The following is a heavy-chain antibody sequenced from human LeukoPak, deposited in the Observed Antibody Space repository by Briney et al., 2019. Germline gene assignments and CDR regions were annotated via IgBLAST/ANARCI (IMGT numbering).Heavy chain of an antibody. CDR1: GFTFSSYA. Sequence: PGGSLRLSCAASGFTFSSYAVSWVRQAPGKGLERVSAISGSGGSTYYADSVKGRFTISRDNSKNTLYLQMNSLRAEDTAVYYCAKNGFITGTQGAYYIDYWGQGTLVTVSS. CDR2: ISGSGGST. J-gene: IGHJ4*02. V-gene: IGHV3-23*01. D-gene: IGHD1-20*01. CDR3: AKNGFITGTQGAYYIDY.